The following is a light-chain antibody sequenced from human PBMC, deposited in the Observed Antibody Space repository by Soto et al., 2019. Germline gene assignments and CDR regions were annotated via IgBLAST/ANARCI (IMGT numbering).Light chain of an antibody. V-gene: IGKV3-20*01. CDR2: GAS. J-gene: IGKJ5*01. Sequence: EIVLTQSPGTLSLSPGERATLSCMASQSVSSNYLAWYQQKPGQAPSLLIYGASSRATGIPDRFSGSGSGTDFTLTISSLEPEDFGMYFCQQYGNSAPITFGQGTRVEIE. CDR3: QQYGNSAPIT. CDR1: QSVSSNY.